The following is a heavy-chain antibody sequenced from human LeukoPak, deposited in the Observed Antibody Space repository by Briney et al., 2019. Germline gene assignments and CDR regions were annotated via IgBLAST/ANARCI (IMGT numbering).Heavy chain of an antibody. D-gene: IGHD3-10*01. CDR3: ARDWVSGFGELLSHYYYGMDV. J-gene: IGHJ6*02. V-gene: IGHV1-18*04. Sequence: ASVTVSCMASGYTFTGYYMHWLRQAPGQGLAWMGWISAYNGNTNYAQKLQGRVTMTTDTSTSTAYMELRSLRSDDTAVYYCARDWVSGFGELLSHYYYGMDVWGQGTTVTVSS. CDR1: GYTFTGYY. CDR2: ISAYNGNT.